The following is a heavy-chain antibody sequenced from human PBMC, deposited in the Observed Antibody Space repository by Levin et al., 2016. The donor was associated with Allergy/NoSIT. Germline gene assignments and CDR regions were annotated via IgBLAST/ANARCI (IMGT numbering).Heavy chain of an antibody. CDR2: INHSGHT. J-gene: IGHJ4*02. D-gene: IGHD3/OR15-3a*01. V-gene: IGHV4-34*01. CDR3: ARGRNFLTGFSRAGDRYFDF. Sequence: SETLSLTCAVYGGSFSTYYWHWIRQPPGKGLEWIGEINHSGHTNYNPSLKSRLTILHDTSKNQVSLHLTSATAADTAIYYCARGRNFLTGFSRAGDRYFDFWGQGTQVTVSS. CDR1: GGSFSTYY.